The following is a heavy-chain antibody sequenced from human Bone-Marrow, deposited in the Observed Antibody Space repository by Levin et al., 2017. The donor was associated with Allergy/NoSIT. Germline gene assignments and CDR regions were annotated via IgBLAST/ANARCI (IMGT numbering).Heavy chain of an antibody. D-gene: IGHD2-8*01. J-gene: IGHJ4*02. CDR1: GFTFSSYG. V-gene: IGHV3-30*18. Sequence: SCAASGFTFSSYGMHWVRQAPGKGLEWVAVISYDGSNKYYADSVKGRFTISRDNSKNTLYLQMNSLRAEDTAVYYCAKASAWYCTNGVCDDFDYWGQGTLVTVSS. CDR2: ISYDGSNK. CDR3: AKASAWYCTNGVCDDFDY.